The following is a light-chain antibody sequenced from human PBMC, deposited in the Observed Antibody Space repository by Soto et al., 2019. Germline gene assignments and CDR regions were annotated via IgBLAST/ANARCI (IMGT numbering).Light chain of an antibody. CDR1: SSNIGAGYD. Sequence: QSALAQPPSVSGAPGQKVTISCTGSSSNIGAGYDLHWYQQLPGTAPKLLLYGNINRPSGVPGRFSGSKSGTSASLAITGLQAEDEADYYCQSYDSSLSAYVFGTGTKVTVL. CDR2: GNI. J-gene: IGLJ1*01. V-gene: IGLV1-40*01. CDR3: QSYDSSLSAYV.